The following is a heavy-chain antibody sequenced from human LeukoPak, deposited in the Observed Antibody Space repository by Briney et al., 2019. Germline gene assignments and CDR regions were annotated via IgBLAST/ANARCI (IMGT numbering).Heavy chain of an antibody. D-gene: IGHD6-13*01. J-gene: IGHJ4*02. Sequence: SETLSLTCAVYGGSFSGYYWSWIRQPPGKGLEWIGEINHSGSTNYNPSLKSRVTISVDTSKNQFSLKLSSVTAADTAVYYCARGKYSSSWYDPTFDYWGQGTLVTVSS. CDR2: INHSGST. V-gene: IGHV4-34*01. CDR3: ARGKYSSSWYDPTFDY. CDR1: GGSFSGYY.